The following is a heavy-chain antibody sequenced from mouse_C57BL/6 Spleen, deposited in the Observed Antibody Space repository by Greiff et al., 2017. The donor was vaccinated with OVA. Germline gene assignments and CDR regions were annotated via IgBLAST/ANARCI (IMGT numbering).Heavy chain of an antibody. J-gene: IGHJ4*01. CDR3: ARWDGNYPYAMDY. CDR1: GYAFSSYW. D-gene: IGHD2-1*01. V-gene: IGHV1-80*01. CDR2: IYPGDGDT. Sequence: QVQLKESGAELVKPGASVKISCKASGYAFSSYWMNWVKQRPGKGLEWIGQIYPGDGDTNYNGKFKGKATLTADKSSSTAYMQLSSLTSEDSAVYFCARWDGNYPYAMDYWGQGTSVTVSS.